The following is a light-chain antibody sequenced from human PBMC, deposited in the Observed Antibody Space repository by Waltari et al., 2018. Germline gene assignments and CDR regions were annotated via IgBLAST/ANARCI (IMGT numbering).Light chain of an antibody. CDR2: DAS. CDR1: QSISSW. Sequence: DIQMTQSPSTLSASVGDRVTITCRASQSISSWLAWYQQKPGNAPKLLIYDASSLESGVPSRFSGSGSGTEFTLTISSLQPDDFATYYCQQYNSPMYTFGQGTKLEIK. J-gene: IGKJ2*01. V-gene: IGKV1-5*01. CDR3: QQYNSPMYT.